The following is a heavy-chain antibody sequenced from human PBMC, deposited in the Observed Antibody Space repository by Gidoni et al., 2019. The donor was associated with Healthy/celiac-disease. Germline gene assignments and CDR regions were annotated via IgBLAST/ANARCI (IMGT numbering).Heavy chain of an antibody. CDR2: IDPSDSYP. J-gene: IGHJ4*02. V-gene: IGHV5-10-1*03. CDR1: GYSFTSYW. CDR3: ARLLSIAARKQDY. D-gene: IGHD6-6*01. Sequence: EVQLVQSGAEVKKPGESQRICCKGSGYSFTSYWISWVRQMPGKGLEWMGSIDPSDSYPNYSPAFTVHVTISADKSISTAYLQWGSLKASDTAMYYGARLLSIAARKQDYWGQGTLVTVSS.